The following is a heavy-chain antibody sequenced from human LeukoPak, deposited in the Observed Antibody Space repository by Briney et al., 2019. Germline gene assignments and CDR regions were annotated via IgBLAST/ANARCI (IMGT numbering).Heavy chain of an antibody. Sequence: PSETLSLTCAVYGGSFSGYYWSWIRQPPGKGLEWIGEINHSGSTNYNPSLKSRVTISVDTSKNQFSLKLSSVTAADTAVYYCARGYGDLDYWGQGTLDTVSS. J-gene: IGHJ4*02. D-gene: IGHD4-17*01. CDR3: ARGYGDLDY. CDR1: GGSFSGYY. CDR2: INHSGST. V-gene: IGHV4-34*01.